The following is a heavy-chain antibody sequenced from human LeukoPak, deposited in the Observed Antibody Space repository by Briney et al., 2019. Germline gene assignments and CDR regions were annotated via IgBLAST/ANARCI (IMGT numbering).Heavy chain of an antibody. CDR1: GFTFGNSW. CDR3: TNLGYTD. Sequence: GGSLRLSCAASGFTFGNSWMTWVRQAPGKGLEWVATIKDDGSDKYYVDSVKGRFIISRDNAKNSLHLQMSSLRVEDTAVYYCTNLGYTDWGQGTLVTVSS. D-gene: IGHD5-18*01. V-gene: IGHV3-7*01. CDR2: IKDDGSDK. J-gene: IGHJ4*02.